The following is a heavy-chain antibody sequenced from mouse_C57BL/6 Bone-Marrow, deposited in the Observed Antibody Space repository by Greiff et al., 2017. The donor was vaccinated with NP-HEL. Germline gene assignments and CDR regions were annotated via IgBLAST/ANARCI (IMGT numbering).Heavy chain of an antibody. J-gene: IGHJ2*01. Sequence: VQLQQSGAELVRPGASVTLSCKASGYTFTDYEMHWVKQTPVHGLEWIGAIDPEPGGTAYNQKFKGKAILTADKSSSTAYMELRSLTSEDTAVYYCARSGTGWGQGTTLTVSS. CDR1: GYTFTDYE. CDR3: ARSGTG. V-gene: IGHV1-15*01. D-gene: IGHD3-3*01. CDR2: IDPEPGGT.